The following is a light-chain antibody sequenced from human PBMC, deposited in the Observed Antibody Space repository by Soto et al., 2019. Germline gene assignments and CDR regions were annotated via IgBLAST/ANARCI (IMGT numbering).Light chain of an antibody. Sequence: DIQVTQSPSSLSASEGDRVTITCRASQGNNNYLAWYQQKPGKVPKLLIYAASTLQSGVPSRFSGGGSETDFTLTISSPQPEDVATYYCQQYNSAPLTFGGGTKVEIK. CDR1: QGNNNY. CDR2: AAS. J-gene: IGKJ4*01. V-gene: IGKV1-27*01. CDR3: QQYNSAPLT.